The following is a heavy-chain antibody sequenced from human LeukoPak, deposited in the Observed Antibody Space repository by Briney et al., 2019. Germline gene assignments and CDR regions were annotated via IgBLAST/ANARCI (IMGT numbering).Heavy chain of an antibody. CDR1: GFSFGDYA. CDR2: IRTKTYGGTT. Sequence: PGRSLRLSCTASGFSFGDYAMNWFRQAPGKGLEWVGFIRTKTYGGTTEYAASVRGRFTISGDDSKSIAYLQMNSLKTEDTAVYWCSREDRYFDWLSAFHYWGQGTLVTVSS. CDR3: SREDRYFDWLSAFHY. V-gene: IGHV3-49*03. J-gene: IGHJ4*02. D-gene: IGHD3-9*01.